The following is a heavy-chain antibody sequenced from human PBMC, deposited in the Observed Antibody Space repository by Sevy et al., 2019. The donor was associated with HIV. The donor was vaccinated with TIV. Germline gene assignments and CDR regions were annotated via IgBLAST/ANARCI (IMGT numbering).Heavy chain of an antibody. CDR2: IYSGGST. CDR3: ARGSPTVTLRGGAFDI. V-gene: IGHV3-53*01. CDR1: GFTVSSNY. Sequence: GGSLRLSCAASGFTVSSNYMSWVRQAPGKGLEWVSVIYSGGSTYYADSVKGRFTISRDNSKNTLYLQMNSLRAEDTAVYYCARGSPTVTLRGGAFDIWGQGTMVTVSS. D-gene: IGHD4-17*01. J-gene: IGHJ3*02.